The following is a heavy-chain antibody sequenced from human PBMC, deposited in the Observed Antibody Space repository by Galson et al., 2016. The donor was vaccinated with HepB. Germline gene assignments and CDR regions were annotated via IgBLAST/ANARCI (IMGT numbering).Heavy chain of an antibody. D-gene: IGHD1-1*01. Sequence: SETLSLTCSVSGDSVNYFYWSWIRQSPGKGLEWIGYIYYSGSTSYNPSLKSRLTISIDKSKNRFSLQLNSVTAADTAVYFCARRRPGGSMDFWGPGTTATVSS. J-gene: IGHJ6*02. CDR2: IYYSGST. V-gene: IGHV4-59*08. CDR1: GDSVNYFY. CDR3: ARRRPGGSMDF.